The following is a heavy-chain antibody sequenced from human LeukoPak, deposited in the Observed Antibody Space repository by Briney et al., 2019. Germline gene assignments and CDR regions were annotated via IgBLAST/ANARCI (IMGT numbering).Heavy chain of an antibody. J-gene: IGHJ4*02. D-gene: IGHD3-3*01. CDR1: GFTFSSYS. CDR2: ISSSSSYI. Sequence: PGGSLRLSCAASGFTFSSYSMNWVRQAPGKGLEWVSSISSSSSYIYYADSVKGRFTISRDNAKNSLYLQMNSLRAEDTAVYYCARVEDDFWSGYYKGVDYWGQGTLVTVSS. CDR3: ARVEDDFWSGYYKGVDY. V-gene: IGHV3-21*01.